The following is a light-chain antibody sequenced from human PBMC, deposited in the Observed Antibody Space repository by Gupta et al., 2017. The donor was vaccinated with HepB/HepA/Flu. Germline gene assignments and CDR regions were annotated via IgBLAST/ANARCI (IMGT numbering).Light chain of an antibody. V-gene: IGLV1-47*01. J-gene: IGLJ3*02. CDR1: SSNIGTNF. CDR2: RSN. Sequence: QSVLTPPPSVGGTPGQRGDISGSGSSSNIGTNFVYWYQHHPGAAPRPLIYRSNQRPSGVPERFSGSNSGTAASLAIGGLRSEDEADYYCVAWDDTLVGWLFGGGTRLTVL. CDR3: VAWDDTLVGWL.